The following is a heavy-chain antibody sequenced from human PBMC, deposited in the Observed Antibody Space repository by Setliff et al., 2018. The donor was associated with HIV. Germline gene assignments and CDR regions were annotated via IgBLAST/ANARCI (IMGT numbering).Heavy chain of an antibody. CDR1: GYDFTGYQ. J-gene: IGHJ6*02. Sequence: RASVKVSCKTSGYDFTGYQIHWVRQAPGQGLEWLGWINPHTGATNYAQNFQGRVIMTREKSISTAYLDLSGLRSDDTAVYYCSKSMKFYYYGLDVWGPGTAVTVSS. D-gene: IGHD2-8*01. CDR3: SKSMKFYYYGLDV. CDR2: INPHTGAT. V-gene: IGHV1-2*02.